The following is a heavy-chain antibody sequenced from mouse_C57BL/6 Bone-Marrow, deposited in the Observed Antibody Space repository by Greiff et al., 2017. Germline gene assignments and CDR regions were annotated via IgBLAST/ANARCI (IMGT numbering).Heavy chain of an antibody. J-gene: IGHJ3*01. CDR3: ARRFDYDGSSYVGGFAY. Sequence: QVQLQQSGAELARPGASVKLSCKASGYTFTSYGISWVKQRTGQGLEWIGEIYPRSGNTYYNEKFKGKATLTADKSSSTAYMELRSLTSEDSAVYFCARRFDYDGSSYVGGFAYWGQGTLVTVSA. V-gene: IGHV1-81*01. D-gene: IGHD1-1*01. CDR1: GYTFTSYG. CDR2: IYPRSGNT.